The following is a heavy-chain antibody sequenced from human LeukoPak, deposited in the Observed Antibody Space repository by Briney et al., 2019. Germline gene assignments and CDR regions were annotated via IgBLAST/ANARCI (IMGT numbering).Heavy chain of an antibody. CDR1: GFTFNRYG. Sequence: GASVKVSCKTSGFTFNRYGISWLRQAPGQGLEWMAWISAYNGDTKYAQKFQDRLTLTTDTSTTTAYMELSSLRSEDTAVYYCARDPGRYYYDSSGPDVGLSKQYPGGYYYYGMDVWGQGTTVTVSS. CDR2: ISAYNGDT. V-gene: IGHV1-18*01. CDR3: ARDPGRYYYDSSGPDVGLSKQYPGGYYYYGMDV. D-gene: IGHD3-22*01. J-gene: IGHJ6*02.